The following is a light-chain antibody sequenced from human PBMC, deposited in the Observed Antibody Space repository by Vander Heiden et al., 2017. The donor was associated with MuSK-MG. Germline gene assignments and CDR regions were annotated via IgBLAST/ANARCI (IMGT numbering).Light chain of an antibody. CDR1: QGISNH. CDR3: QQYKSYPYT. V-gene: IGKV1-16*02. Sequence: DIQMTQSPSSLSASVGDRVTITCRASQGISNHLTWFQQKPGKAPKSLIYDASSLKSGVPSKFSGSGSGTDFTLTISSLQPEDFATYYCQQYKSYPYTFGQGTKLEIK. CDR2: DAS. J-gene: IGKJ2*01.